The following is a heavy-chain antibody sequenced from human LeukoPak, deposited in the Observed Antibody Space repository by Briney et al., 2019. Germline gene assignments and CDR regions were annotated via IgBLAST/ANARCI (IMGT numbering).Heavy chain of an antibody. J-gene: IGHJ4*02. D-gene: IGHD6-13*01. V-gene: IGHV3-23*01. CDR3: AKTRPLDSSSWSHGDY. CDR2: ISGSGDST. Sequence: GGSLRLSCAASGFTFSSYAMSWVRPAPGKGLEWVSAISGSGDSTYYGDSVKGRFTISRDNSKNTLYLQMNSLRAEDTAVYYCAKTRPLDSSSWSHGDYWGQGTLVTVSS. CDR1: GFTFSSYA.